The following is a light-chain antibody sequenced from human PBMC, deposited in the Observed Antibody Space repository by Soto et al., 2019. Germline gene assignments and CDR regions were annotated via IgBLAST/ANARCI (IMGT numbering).Light chain of an antibody. CDR2: EVT. CDR1: SGDIGSYNR. CDR3: SSYTNNITRAVV. V-gene: IGLV2-14*01. Sequence: QSVLTQPASVSGSPGQSITISCTGTSGDIGSYNRVSWYQQHPGKAPKLIIYEVTDRPSGVSNRFSGSKSGNTASLTISGLQAEDEAEYYCSSYTNNITRAVVFGTGTKVTVL. J-gene: IGLJ1*01.